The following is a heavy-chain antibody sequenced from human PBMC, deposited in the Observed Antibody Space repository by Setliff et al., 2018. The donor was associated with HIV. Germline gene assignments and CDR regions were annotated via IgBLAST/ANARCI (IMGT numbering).Heavy chain of an antibody. V-gene: IGHV3-7*03. Sequence: GGSLRLSCADSGFTFSSYWMSWVRQAPGKGLEWVANIKQDGSEKHYLESVKGRFTISRDNIHKSVYLQMNSLRVEDTAVYFCARDRDSFDDWGQGTLVTVSS. D-gene: IGHD3-10*01. J-gene: IGHJ4*02. CDR2: IKQDGSEK. CDR1: GFTFSSYW. CDR3: ARDRDSFDD.